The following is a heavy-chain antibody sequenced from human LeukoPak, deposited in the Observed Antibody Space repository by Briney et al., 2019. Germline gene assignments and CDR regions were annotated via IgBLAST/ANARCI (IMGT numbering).Heavy chain of an antibody. J-gene: IGHJ4*02. CDR3: VRSRFTTSSFDY. V-gene: IGHV3-74*03. CDR1: GFTFSSCW. Sequence: GGSLRLSCAASGFTFSSCWMQWVRQAPGQGLVWVSRINSDESVTTYTNSVKGRFTISRDNAKNTLYLQMNSLRAEDTAMYYCVRSRFTTSSFDYWGQGTLVTVSS. CDR2: INSDESVT. D-gene: IGHD2-2*01.